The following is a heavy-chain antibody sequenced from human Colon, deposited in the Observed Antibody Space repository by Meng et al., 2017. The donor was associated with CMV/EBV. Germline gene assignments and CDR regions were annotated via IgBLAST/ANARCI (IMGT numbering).Heavy chain of an antibody. V-gene: IGHV1-2*06. Sequence: SCKASGFTFSAYYIHWVRQAPGQGLEWVGRINPISGGTTYAQKFKGRVTLTRDTSISTDYMEVGRLTSDDTAVYFCARELESGGFDYWGQGTLVTVSS. D-gene: IGHD3-3*01. J-gene: IGHJ4*02. CDR1: GFTFSAYY. CDR2: INPISGGT. CDR3: ARELESGGFDY.